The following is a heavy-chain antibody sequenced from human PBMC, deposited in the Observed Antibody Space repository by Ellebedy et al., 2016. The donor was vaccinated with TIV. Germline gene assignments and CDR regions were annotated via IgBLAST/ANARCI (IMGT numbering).Heavy chain of an antibody. CDR3: ARVSGSYYKSSSSAYFDY. V-gene: IGHV1-2*04. J-gene: IGHJ4*02. CDR2: INPNSGGT. Sequence: AASVKVSCKASGYTFTDYYIHWVRQAPGQGLEWMGWINPNSGGTNYAQKFQGWFTMTRDTSISTAYMELNRLRSDDTALYYCARVSGSYYKSSSSAYFDYWGQGTLVTVSS. CDR1: GYTFTDYY. D-gene: IGHD1-26*01.